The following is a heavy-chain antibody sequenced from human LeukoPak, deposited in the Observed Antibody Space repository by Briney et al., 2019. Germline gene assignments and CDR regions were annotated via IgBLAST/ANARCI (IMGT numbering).Heavy chain of an antibody. CDR1: GFTFDDYA. J-gene: IGHJ4*02. CDR2: ISWNRGSI. V-gene: IGHV3-9*01. D-gene: IGHD3-22*01. CDR3: AKGQNYYYDSSGGFDY. Sequence: GGSLRLSCAASGFTFDDYAMHWVRQAPGRGLEWVSGISWNRGSIGYADSVKGRFTISRDNAKNSLYLQMNSLRAEDTALYYCAKGQNYYYDSSGGFDYWGQGTLVTVSS.